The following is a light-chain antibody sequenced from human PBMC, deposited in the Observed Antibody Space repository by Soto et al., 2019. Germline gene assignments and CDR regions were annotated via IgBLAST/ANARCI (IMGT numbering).Light chain of an antibody. Sequence: IVLTQSPGTLSLSPGERATLSCRASQNIRRSLAWYQQKPGQAPRLLIYNSYTRATGVAARFSGSGSGTDFTLTISSLQVEDFAVYFCQQYENWPPVTFGGGTKVDIK. CDR2: NSY. CDR3: QQYENWPPVT. J-gene: IGKJ4*01. V-gene: IGKV3-15*01. CDR1: QNIRRS.